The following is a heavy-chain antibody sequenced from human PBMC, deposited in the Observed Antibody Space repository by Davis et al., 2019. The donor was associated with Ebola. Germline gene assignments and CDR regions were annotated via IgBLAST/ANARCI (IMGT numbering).Heavy chain of an antibody. D-gene: IGHD4-17*01. Sequence: ASVKVSCKASGYPFINYGVSWVRQAPGQGLEWMGWIAVYNYKTIYAQNFQGRVTMTIDISTDTVYMELRSLRSDDTAVYYCARDLDDYGADYWGHGTLVTVSP. J-gene: IGHJ4*01. V-gene: IGHV1-18*01. CDR1: GYPFINYG. CDR2: IAVYNYKT. CDR3: ARDLDDYGADY.